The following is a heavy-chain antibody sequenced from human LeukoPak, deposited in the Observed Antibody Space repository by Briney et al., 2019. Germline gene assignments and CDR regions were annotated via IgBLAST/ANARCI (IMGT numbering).Heavy chain of an antibody. CDR1: GFTFSSYA. CDR3: AKERGDYYDSSGSITPFDY. Sequence: GGSLRLSCAASGFTFSSYAMSWVRQAPGKGLEWVSAISGSGGSTDYADSVKGRFTLSRDNSKNTLYLQMNSLRAEDKAVYYCAKERGDYYDSSGSITPFDYWGQGTLVTVS. J-gene: IGHJ4*02. D-gene: IGHD3-22*01. V-gene: IGHV3-23*01. CDR2: ISGSGGST.